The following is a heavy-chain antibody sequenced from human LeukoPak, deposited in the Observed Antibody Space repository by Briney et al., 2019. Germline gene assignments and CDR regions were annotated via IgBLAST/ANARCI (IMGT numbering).Heavy chain of an antibody. CDR1: GYSISSGYY. J-gene: IGHJ4*02. D-gene: IGHD2-21*01. CDR3: ASRRAYHVHGY. CDR2: IYYTGST. V-gene: IGHV4-38-2*01. Sequence: PSETLSLTCGVSGYSISSGYYWGWIRQPPGKGLEWIGSIYYTGSTYYNPSLKSRVTILLDTSKNQFSLKLSSVTAADTAVYYCASRRAYHVHGYWGQGILVTVSS.